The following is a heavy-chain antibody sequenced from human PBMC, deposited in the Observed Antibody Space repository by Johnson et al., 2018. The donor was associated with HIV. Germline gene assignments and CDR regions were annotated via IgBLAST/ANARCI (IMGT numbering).Heavy chain of an antibody. CDR2: IRGSANTYAT. V-gene: IGHV3-73*01. J-gene: IGHJ3*02. D-gene: IGHD5-12*01. CDR3: ASTIDIVPTGRPYDAFDI. Sequence: MLLVESGGGVVQPGRSLELSCAASGFTFSGSAMHWVRQASGKGLEWVGRIRGSANTYATAYAASLKGSFTLSRDDSTKAEYLNMNSLTPEDPAVYYVASTIDIVPTGRPYDAFDIWGQGTLVTVSS. CDR1: GFTFSGSA.